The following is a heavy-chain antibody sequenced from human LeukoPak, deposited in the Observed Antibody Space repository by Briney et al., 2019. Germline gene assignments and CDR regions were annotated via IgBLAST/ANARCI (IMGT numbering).Heavy chain of an antibody. Sequence: SETLSLTCTVSGGSISSYYWSWIRQPPGKGLEWIGYIYYSGSTNYNPSLKSRVTISVDTSKNQFSLKLSSVTAADTAVYYCARDGRTDYYDSSGFDYWGQGTLVTVSS. D-gene: IGHD3-22*01. CDR2: IYYSGST. V-gene: IGHV4-59*01. CDR1: GGSISSYY. CDR3: ARDGRTDYYDSSGFDY. J-gene: IGHJ4*02.